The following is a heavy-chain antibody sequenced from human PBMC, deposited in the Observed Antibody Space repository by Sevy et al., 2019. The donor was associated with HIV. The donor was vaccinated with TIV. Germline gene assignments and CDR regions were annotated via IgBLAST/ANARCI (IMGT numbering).Heavy chain of an antibody. D-gene: IGHD3-3*01. CDR2: INSDGSST. J-gene: IGHJ4*02. V-gene: IGHV3-74*01. CDR1: GFTFSSCW. Sequence: GGSLRLSCAASGFTFSSCWMHWVRQAPGKGLVWVSRINSDGSSTSYADSVKGRFTISRDNAKNTLYLQMNSLRAEDTAVYYCASDREPGYDFWSGYYSPYFDYWGQGTLVTVSS. CDR3: ASDREPGYDFWSGYYSPYFDY.